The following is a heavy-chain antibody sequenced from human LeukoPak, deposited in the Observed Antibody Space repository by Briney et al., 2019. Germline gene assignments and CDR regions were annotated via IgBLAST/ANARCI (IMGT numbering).Heavy chain of an antibody. CDR1: GFTFSSYE. J-gene: IGHJ4*02. D-gene: IGHD1-26*01. CDR3: ARENSGSHLDY. V-gene: IGHV3-48*03. Sequence: GGSLRLSCAASGFTFSSYEMNWVRQAPGKGLEWVSHISNSATTVYYADSVQGRFTISRDNAKNSLYLQMNSLRAEDSAIYYCARENSGSHLDYWGQGTLVTVSS. CDR2: ISNSATTV.